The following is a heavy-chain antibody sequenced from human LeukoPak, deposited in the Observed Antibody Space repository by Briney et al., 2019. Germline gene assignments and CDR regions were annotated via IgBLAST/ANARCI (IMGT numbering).Heavy chain of an antibody. V-gene: IGHV4-39*01. CDR1: GGSISSSSYY. CDR3: ASPIYSSYVVDY. J-gene: IGHJ4*02. CDR2: IYYSGST. Sequence: PSETLSLTCTVSGGSISSSSYYWGWIRQPPGKGLEWIGSIYYSGSTYYNPSLKSRVTISMDTSKNQFSLNLNSMTAADTAVYYCASPIYSSYVVDYWGQGTLVTVSS. D-gene: IGHD4-11*01.